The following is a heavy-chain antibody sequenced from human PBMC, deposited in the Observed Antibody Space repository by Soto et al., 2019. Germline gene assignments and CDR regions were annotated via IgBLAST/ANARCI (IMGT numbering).Heavy chain of an antibody. Sequence: QVQLVQSGAEVRKPGASPKLSCQTSGYPFTSYHMHWVRQAPGQGLEWMGVINPTEGRTRYSQRFQDRVTMTRDTSTSTVYMELSSLRSEDTATYFCARGREYSFGYNWFDPWGQGTLVTVSS. CDR2: INPTEGRT. J-gene: IGHJ5*02. D-gene: IGHD5-12*01. CDR3: ARGREYSFGYNWFDP. CDR1: GYPFTSYH. V-gene: IGHV1-46*01.